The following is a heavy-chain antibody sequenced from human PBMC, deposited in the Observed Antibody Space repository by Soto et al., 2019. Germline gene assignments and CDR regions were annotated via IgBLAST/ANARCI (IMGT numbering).Heavy chain of an antibody. Sequence: QVQLVQSGAEVKKPGASVKDSCKASGYTFTSYAMHWVRQAPGQRLEWMGWINAGNGNTKYSQKFQGRVTITRDTSASTAYMELSSLRSEDTAVYYCARTIVVVPAAMPDFDYWGQGTLVTVSS. CDR1: GYTFTSYA. V-gene: IGHV1-3*01. CDR2: INAGNGNT. CDR3: ARTIVVVPAAMPDFDY. J-gene: IGHJ4*02. D-gene: IGHD2-2*01.